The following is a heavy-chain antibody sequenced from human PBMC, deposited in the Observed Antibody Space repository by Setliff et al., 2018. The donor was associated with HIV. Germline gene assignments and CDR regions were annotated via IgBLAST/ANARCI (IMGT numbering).Heavy chain of an antibody. CDR2: ISSSGSTT. J-gene: IGHJ6*03. D-gene: IGHD3-10*01. CDR1: GFTFSDYY. CDR3: ARDALASESTMVRGVISFYYYMDV. V-gene: IGHV3-11*01. Sequence: PGGSLRLSCAASGFTFSDYYMSWIRQAPGKGLEWVSYISSSGSTTHYSDSVKGRFTISRDNAKNSRYLQMNSLRAEDTAMYYCARDALASESTMVRGVISFYYYMDVWGKGTTVTVSS.